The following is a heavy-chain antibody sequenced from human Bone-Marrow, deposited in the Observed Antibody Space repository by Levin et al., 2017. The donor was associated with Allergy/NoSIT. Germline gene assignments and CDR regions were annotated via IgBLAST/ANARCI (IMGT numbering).Heavy chain of an antibody. D-gene: IGHD6-13*01. J-gene: IGHJ3*02. Sequence: SETLSLTCAVYGGSFSGYYWSWIRQPPGKGLEWIGEINHSGSTNYNPSLKSRVTISVDTSKNQFSLKLSSVTAADTAVYYCARGVGYSSSWYRGIDAFDIWGQGTMVTVSS. CDR1: GGSFSGYY. V-gene: IGHV4-34*01. CDR2: INHSGST. CDR3: ARGVGYSSSWYRGIDAFDI.